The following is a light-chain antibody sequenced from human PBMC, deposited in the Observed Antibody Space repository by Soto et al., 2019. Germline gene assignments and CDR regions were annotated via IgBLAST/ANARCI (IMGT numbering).Light chain of an antibody. J-gene: IGLJ3*02. CDR1: SSNIGINT. CDR2: SNN. CDR3: AAWDDSLNGWV. Sequence: QAVVTQPPSASGTPGQRVTISCSGSSSNIGINTVSWYQQLPGTAPKLLIHSNNQRPSGVPDRFSGSKSGTSASLAISGLQSEDEADYYCAAWDDSLNGWVFGGGTKVTVL. V-gene: IGLV1-44*01.